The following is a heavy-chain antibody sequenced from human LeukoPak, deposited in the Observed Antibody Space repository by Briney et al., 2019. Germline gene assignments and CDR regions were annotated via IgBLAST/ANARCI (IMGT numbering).Heavy chain of an antibody. Sequence: PGGSLRLSCAASRGSFSGDSMNSGRQAPGKGLEWVSSSSSSSSYIYYADSVKGRFTISRHNAKNSLYLQMNSLRAEARAVDHCSRYRSGSYPCMDVWGKGTTVTVSS. CDR1: RGSFSGDS. CDR3: SRYRSGSYPCMDV. CDR2: SSSSSSYI. J-gene: IGHJ6*03. V-gene: IGHV3-21*01. D-gene: IGHD1-26*01.